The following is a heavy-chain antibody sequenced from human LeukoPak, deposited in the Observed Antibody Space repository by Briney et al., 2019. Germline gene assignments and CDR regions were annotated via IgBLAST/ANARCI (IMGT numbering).Heavy chain of an antibody. D-gene: IGHD2-2*02. J-gene: IGHJ6*03. CDR2: INWNGGRT. V-gene: IGHV3-20*04. Sequence: PGGSLRLSCAASGFTFDDYGMSWVRQAPGKGLEWVSGINWNGGRTGYADSVKGRFTISRDNAKNSLYLQMNSLRAEDTALYYCARAVCSSTSCYTIGYYYYYMDVWGKGTTVTVSS. CDR3: ARAVCSSTSCYTIGYYYYYMDV. CDR1: GFTFDDYG.